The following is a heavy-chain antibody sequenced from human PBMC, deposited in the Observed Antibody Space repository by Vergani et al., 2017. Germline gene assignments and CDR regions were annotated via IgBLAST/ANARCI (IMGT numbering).Heavy chain of an antibody. CDR3: ARGWVSGWYGELGY. V-gene: IGHV4-59*01. CDR2: IYSTGST. D-gene: IGHD6-19*01. CDR1: GGSISSYY. J-gene: IGHJ4*02. Sequence: VQLQESGPGLVKPSENLSLTCTVSGGSISSYYWTWIRQPPGKGLEWIGNIYSTGSTNYNPSLQSRVTMSVDTSNNQFSLRLSSVTAADTAVYYCARGWVSGWYGELGYWGQGTLVTVSS.